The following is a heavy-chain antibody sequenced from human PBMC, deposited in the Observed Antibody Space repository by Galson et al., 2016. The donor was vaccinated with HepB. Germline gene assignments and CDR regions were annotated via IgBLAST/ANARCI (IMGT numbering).Heavy chain of an antibody. V-gene: IGHV3-64D*06. CDR1: GFTFSGCA. CDR2: ISDNGGST. CDR3: VRGGSKYPRSARFDP. Sequence: SLRLSCAASGFTFSGCAMHWVRQAPGKGLESVSAISDNGGSTYYADSVKGRFTISRDNSKNTLYLRMSSLRAEDTAVYYCVRGGSKYPRSARFDPWGQGTLVTVSS. J-gene: IGHJ5*02. D-gene: IGHD1-26*01.